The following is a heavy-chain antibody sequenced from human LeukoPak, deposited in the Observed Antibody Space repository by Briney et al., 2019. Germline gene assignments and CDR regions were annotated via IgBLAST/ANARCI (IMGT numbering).Heavy chain of an antibody. D-gene: IGHD3-22*01. CDR1: GFTFSSHW. Sequence: PGGSLRLSCAASGFTFSSHWMHWVRQAPGKGLVWVAVIWYDGSNKYYADSAKGRFTISRDNSKNTLYLQMNSLRAEDTAVYYCARDFAYYDSSGPFWFDPWGQGTLVTVSS. CDR2: IWYDGSNK. CDR3: ARDFAYYDSSGPFWFDP. V-gene: IGHV3-33*08. J-gene: IGHJ5*02.